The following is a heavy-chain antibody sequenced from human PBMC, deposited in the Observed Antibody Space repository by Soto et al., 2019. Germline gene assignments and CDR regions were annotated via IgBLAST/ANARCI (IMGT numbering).Heavy chain of an antibody. V-gene: IGHV6-1*01. D-gene: IGHD6-6*01. CDR1: GDSVSSNSAA. Sequence: SQTLSLTCAISGDSVSSNSAAWSWIRQSPSRGLEWLGRTYYRSKWYNDYAVSVKSRITINPDTSKNQFSLQLNSVTPEDTAVYYCARGRRIAARLSSYYYGMDVWGQGTTVTVS. J-gene: IGHJ6*02. CDR3: ARGRRIAARLSSYYYGMDV. CDR2: TYYRSKWYN.